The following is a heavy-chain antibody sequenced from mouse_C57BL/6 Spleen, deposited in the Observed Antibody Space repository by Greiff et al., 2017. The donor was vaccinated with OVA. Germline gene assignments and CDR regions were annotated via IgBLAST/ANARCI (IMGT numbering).Heavy chain of an antibody. Sequence: EVQLQESGPGLVKPSPSLSLSCSATGYSITSGYYWNWIRQFPGNKLEWMGYISYDGGTNYTPSLKNRISITRDTSKNPFFLKLNSVTTEDTATYYCARGFLDSSGYDYWGEGTTLTVSS. J-gene: IGHJ2*01. CDR3: ARGFLDSSGYDY. D-gene: IGHD3-2*02. V-gene: IGHV3-6*01. CDR2: ISYDGGT. CDR1: GYSITSGYY.